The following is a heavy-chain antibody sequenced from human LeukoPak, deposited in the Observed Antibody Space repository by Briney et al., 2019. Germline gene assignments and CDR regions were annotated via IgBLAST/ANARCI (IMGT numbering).Heavy chain of an antibody. Sequence: PGGSLRLSCAASGFTFSTYWMNWFRQTPGKGLEWVAKIKADGGEKDHVASVKGRFTISRDNAKNSLYLQVTSLRVEDTAVYYCARGGATRPDFWGQGTLVTVSS. D-gene: IGHD1-26*01. CDR2: IKADGGEK. CDR3: ARGGATRPDF. V-gene: IGHV3-7*01. J-gene: IGHJ4*02. CDR1: GFTFSTYW.